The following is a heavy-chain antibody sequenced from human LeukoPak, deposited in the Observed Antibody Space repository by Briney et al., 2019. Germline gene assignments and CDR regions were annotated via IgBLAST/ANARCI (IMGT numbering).Heavy chain of an antibody. CDR2: ISGSGGST. D-gene: IGHD3-3*01. V-gene: IGHV3-23*01. CDR3: AKEWSGLRGAGDAFDI. J-gene: IGHJ3*02. CDR1: GFTFRSYA. Sequence: PGGSLRLSCAASGFTFRSYAMSWVRQAPGKGLEWVSAISGSGGSTYYADSVKGRFTISRDNSKNTLYLQMNSLRAEDTAVYYCAKEWSGLRGAGDAFDIWGQGTMVTVSS.